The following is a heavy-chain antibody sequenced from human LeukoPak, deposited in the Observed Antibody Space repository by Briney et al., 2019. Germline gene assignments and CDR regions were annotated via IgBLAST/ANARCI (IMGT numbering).Heavy chain of an antibody. D-gene: IGHD1-26*01. CDR1: GFTFSSYD. Sequence: PGGTLRLSCAASGFTFSSYDMSWVRQAPGKGLEWVSAISGSGGSTYYADSVKGRFTISRDTSKYTLYLHMNSLRAEDTAVYYCARDGDSGSYRWEAFDIWGQGTMVTVSS. V-gene: IGHV3-23*01. J-gene: IGHJ3*02. CDR2: ISGSGGST. CDR3: ARDGDSGSYRWEAFDI.